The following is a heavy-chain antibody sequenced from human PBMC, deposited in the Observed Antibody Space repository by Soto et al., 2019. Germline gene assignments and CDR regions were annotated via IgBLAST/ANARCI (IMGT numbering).Heavy chain of an antibody. CDR1: GGSISSGDYY. CDR3: ARGGDYYDSSGYYRL. J-gene: IGHJ4*02. V-gene: IGHV4-30-4*01. CDR2: IYYSGST. Sequence: PSETLSLTCTVSGGSISSGDYYWSWIRQPPGKGLEWIGYIYYSGSTYYNPSLKSRVTISVDTSKNQFSLKLSSVTAADTAVYYCARGGDYYDSSGYYRLWGQGTLVTVSS. D-gene: IGHD3-22*01.